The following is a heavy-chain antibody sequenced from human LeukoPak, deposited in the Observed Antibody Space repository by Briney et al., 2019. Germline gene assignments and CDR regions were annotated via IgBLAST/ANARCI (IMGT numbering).Heavy chain of an antibody. J-gene: IGHJ6*03. CDR1: GGSVSSNNYY. D-gene: IGHD3-22*01. Sequence: SETLSLTCSVSGGSVSSNNYYWTWIRQPPGKGLEWIGSVYYSGRTYYSPSLKSRVTISVDTSRNQFSLKLSSVTAADTAVYYCARVVTYYYDSSGRNYYYYYYMDVWGKGTTVTVSS. V-gene: IGHV4-39*07. CDR3: ARVVTYYYDSSGRNYYYYYYMDV. CDR2: VYYSGRT.